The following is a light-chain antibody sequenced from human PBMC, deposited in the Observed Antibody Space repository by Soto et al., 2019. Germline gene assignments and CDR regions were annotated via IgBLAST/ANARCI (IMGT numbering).Light chain of an antibody. CDR3: SSKTSTSTLL. Sequence: QSALTQPASVSGSPGQSITISCTGTSSDVGGYNYVSWYQLHPGKAPKLMVYEVNNRPSGISNRFSGSKSGNTASLTISGLQAEDEADYYCSSKTSTSTLLFGGGTKLTVL. V-gene: IGLV2-14*01. J-gene: IGLJ2*01. CDR1: SSDVGGYNY. CDR2: EVN.